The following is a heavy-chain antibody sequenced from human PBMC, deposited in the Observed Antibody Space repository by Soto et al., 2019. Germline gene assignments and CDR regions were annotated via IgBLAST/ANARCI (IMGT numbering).Heavy chain of an antibody. CDR2: IYYSGST. V-gene: IGHV4-30-4*01. CDR1: GGSISSGDYY. D-gene: IGHD2-2*01. J-gene: IGHJ6*02. CDR3: ARGRREYQLIFYYYGMDV. Sequence: PSETLSLTCTVSGGSISSGDYYWSWIRQPPGKGLEWIGYIYYSGSTYYNPSLKSRVTISVDTSKNQFSLKLTSVTAADTAVYYCARGRREYQLIFYYYGMDVWGPGTT.